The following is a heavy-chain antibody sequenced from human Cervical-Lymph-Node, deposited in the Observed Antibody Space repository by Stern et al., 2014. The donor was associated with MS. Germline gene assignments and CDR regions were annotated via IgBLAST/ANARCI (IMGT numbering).Heavy chain of an antibody. D-gene: IGHD5-24*01. V-gene: IGHV3-66*01. J-gene: IGHJ5*02. Sequence: VQLLQPGGTLVQPGGSLRLSCAASGSTVNSNYMTWVRQAPGKGLEWVSIFYSGISTYYAESVKGRFSFSIDNSKNTLFLHMNNLRVEDTAMYYCTREMAARRLDPWGQGTLVIVSA. CDR1: GSTVNSNY. CDR2: FYSGIST. CDR3: TREMAARRLDP.